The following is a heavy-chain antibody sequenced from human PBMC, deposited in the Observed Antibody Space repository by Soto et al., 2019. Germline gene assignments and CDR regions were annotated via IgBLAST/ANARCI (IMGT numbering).Heavy chain of an antibody. CDR3: ARDNGRPQLGGNYYYITDV. CDR1: GGTFSSYA. CDR2: IIPLFRTP. D-gene: IGHD3-3*02. V-gene: IGHV1-69*12. Sequence: QVQLVQSGAEVKEPGSSVKVSCQASGGTFSSYALSWVRQAPGQGLEWMGGIIPLFRTPDYAQKFQGRVTITADESTSTAYMELSGLRSEDTAIYYCARDNGRPQLGGNYYYITDVWGQGTTITVSS. J-gene: IGHJ6*02.